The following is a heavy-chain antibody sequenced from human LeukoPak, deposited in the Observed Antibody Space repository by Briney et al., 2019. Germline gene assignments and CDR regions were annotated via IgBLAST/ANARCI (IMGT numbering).Heavy chain of an antibody. CDR2: INHSGST. V-gene: IGHV4-34*01. CDR1: GGSFSGYY. CDR3: ARWVVAADYYYYMDV. D-gene: IGHD2-15*01. J-gene: IGHJ6*03. Sequence: SETLSLTCAVYGGSFSGYYWSWIRQPPGKGLEWIGEINHSGSTNYNPSLKSRVTISVDPSKNQFSLKLSSVPAADTAVYYCARWVVAADYYYYMDVLGKGTTVTVSS.